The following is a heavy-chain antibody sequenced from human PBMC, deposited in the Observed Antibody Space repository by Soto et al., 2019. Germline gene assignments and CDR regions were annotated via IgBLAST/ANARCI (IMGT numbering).Heavy chain of an antibody. CDR1: GDSFSSGGYY. V-gene: IGHV4-31*03. CDR3: ARDRVRRHNKPYGMDV. Sequence: PSETLSLTCTVSGDSFSSGGYYWTWIRQHPGKGLEWIGNIFYTGSTNYNPSLKSRVSISVDTSKNQFSLKLTSVTAADTAIYYCARDRVRRHNKPYGMDVWGQGTTVTVS. CDR2: IFYTGST. J-gene: IGHJ6*02. D-gene: IGHD3-3*01.